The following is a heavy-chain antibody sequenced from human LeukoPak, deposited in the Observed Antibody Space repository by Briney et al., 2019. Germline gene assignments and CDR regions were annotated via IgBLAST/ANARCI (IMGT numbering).Heavy chain of an antibody. CDR3: ARGKGAYDFWSGYDD. D-gene: IGHD3-3*01. Sequence: PSETLSLTCTVSGGSISSHYWSWIRQPPGKGLEGIGYIYYSGSTNYNSSLNSRVTISVDTSKNQFYLKLSSVTTADTAVYYCARGKGAYDFWSGYDDWGQGTLVTVSS. CDR1: GGSISSHY. CDR2: IYYSGST. V-gene: IGHV4-59*11. J-gene: IGHJ4*02.